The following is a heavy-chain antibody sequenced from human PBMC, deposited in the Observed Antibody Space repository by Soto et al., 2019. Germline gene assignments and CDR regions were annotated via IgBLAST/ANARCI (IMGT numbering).Heavy chain of an antibody. D-gene: IGHD2-15*01. Sequence: GASVKVSCKASGYSFTGYSMHWVRQAPGQGLEWMGWIIPKHGAANYAQKFQGRVTITADKSTSTAYMELSSLRSEDTAVYYCALPPPRPAYCSGGSCYDNDAFDIWGQGTMVTVSS. J-gene: IGHJ3*02. CDR1: GYSFTGYS. CDR2: IIPKHGAA. CDR3: ALPPPRPAYCSGGSCYDNDAFDI. V-gene: IGHV1-2*02.